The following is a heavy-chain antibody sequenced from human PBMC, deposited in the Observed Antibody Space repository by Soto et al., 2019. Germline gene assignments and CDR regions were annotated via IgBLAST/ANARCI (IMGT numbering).Heavy chain of an antibody. CDR1: GFIFSSYG. J-gene: IGHJ5*02. CDR3: ASSIS. Sequence: ESGGGVVQPGRSLRLSCEASGFIFSSYGMHWVRQAPGKGLEWVAVIWYDGSNKNYGDSVKGRFTITRDNSKNTLYLQMNSLRAEDTAVYYCASSISWGQGTLVTVSS. CDR2: IWYDGSNK. V-gene: IGHV3-33*01.